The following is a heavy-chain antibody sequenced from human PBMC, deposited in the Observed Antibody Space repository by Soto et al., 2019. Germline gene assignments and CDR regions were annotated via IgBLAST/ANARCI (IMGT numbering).Heavy chain of an antibody. Sequence: PGGSLRLSCTAYGLGVRNNYMSWVRQAPGMGLEWVSVIYNDGTTYYADSVKGRFTLSRDTSKNTLSLQMDSLRAEDTAIYYCVRPLPSGRNYGMDVGGQGTT. CDR2: IYNDGTT. J-gene: IGHJ6*02. CDR1: GLGVRNNY. CDR3: VRPLPSGRNYGMDV. V-gene: IGHV3-53*01. D-gene: IGHD3-10*01.